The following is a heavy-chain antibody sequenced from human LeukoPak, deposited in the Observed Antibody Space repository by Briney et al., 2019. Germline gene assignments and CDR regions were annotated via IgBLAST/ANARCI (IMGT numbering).Heavy chain of an antibody. CDR2: ISGSGGST. D-gene: IGHD2-15*01. CDR1: GFTFSIYA. J-gene: IGHJ5*02. V-gene: IGHV3-23*01. CDR3: AKPRYCSGGSCYSGSYFDP. Sequence: GGSLRLSCAASGFTFSIYAMSWVRQAPGKGLEWVSAISGSGGSTYYADSVKGRFTISRDNSKNTLYLQMNSLRAEDTAVYYCAKPRYCSGGSCYSGSYFDPWGQGTLVTVSS.